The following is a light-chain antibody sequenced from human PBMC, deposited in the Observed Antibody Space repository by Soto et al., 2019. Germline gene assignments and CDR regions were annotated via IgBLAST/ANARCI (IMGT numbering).Light chain of an antibody. CDR1: QSISSY. CDR3: QQSYSTPFT. J-gene: IGKJ4*01. V-gene: IGKV1-39*01. Sequence: DIQMTQSPSSLSASVGDRVTITCRASQSISSYLNWYQQKPGKAPNLLIYAASSLQSGVPSSFSGSGSGTDFTLTISSLQPEDFATYYCQQSYSTPFTFGGGTKVEIK. CDR2: AAS.